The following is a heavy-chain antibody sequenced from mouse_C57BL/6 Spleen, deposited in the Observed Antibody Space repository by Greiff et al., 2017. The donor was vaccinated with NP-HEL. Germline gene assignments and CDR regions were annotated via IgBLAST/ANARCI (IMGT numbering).Heavy chain of an antibody. D-gene: IGHD1-1*01. CDR2: IDPANGNT. Sequence: VQLQQSVAELVRPGASVKLSCTASGFTITNSYMHWVKQRPEQGLEWIGRIDPANGNTNYTPKFQGKATITADTSSNTAYLQLSSLTSEDTAVYYCASCYGSSYWYFDVWGTGTTVTVSS. CDR1: GFTITNSY. J-gene: IGHJ1*03. V-gene: IGHV14-3*01. CDR3: ASCYGSSYWYFDV.